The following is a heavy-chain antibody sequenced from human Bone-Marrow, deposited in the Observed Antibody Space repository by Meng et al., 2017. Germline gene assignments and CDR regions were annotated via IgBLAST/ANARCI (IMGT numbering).Heavy chain of an antibody. D-gene: IGHD5-24*01. CDR2: ITTSGSTI. V-gene: IGHV3-48*03. CDR3: VRGGRDGYNYFSY. CDR1: GFTFSSYE. J-gene: IGHJ4*02. Sequence: GESLKISCAASGFTFSSYEMNWVRQAPGKGLEWVSYITTSGSTIYYADSVMGRVTISRDNAKNSLYLQMNSLRAEDTAVYYCVRGGRDGYNYFSYWGQGTLVTVSS.